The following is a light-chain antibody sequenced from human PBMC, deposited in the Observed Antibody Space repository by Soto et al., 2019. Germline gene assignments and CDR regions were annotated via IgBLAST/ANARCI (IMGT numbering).Light chain of an antibody. CDR3: QHYGSSPYT. Sequence: DIVLTQFPGTLSLSPGERATLSCRASQSVDSRYFAWYQQTPGQAPRLLIYGASNRPGGLPERFSGSGSGTAFTLTISRLEPEDSAVYYCQHYGSSPYTFGQGTKLEIK. V-gene: IGKV3-20*01. CDR2: GAS. CDR1: QSVDSRY. J-gene: IGKJ2*01.